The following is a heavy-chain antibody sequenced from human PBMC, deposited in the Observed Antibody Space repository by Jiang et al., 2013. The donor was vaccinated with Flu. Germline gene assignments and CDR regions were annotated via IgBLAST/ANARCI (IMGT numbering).Heavy chain of an antibody. V-gene: IGHV4-4*07. CDR3: AKDFSSWSRGDWFDP. CDR1: GGSISSHY. D-gene: IGHD6-13*01. Sequence: GLVKPSETLSLTCTVSGGSISSHYWSWIRQSADKGLEWIGRIYTSGTNNYNPSLESRVTLSIDTSKNQFSLKLTSVTAADTAVYYCAKDFSSWSRGDWFDPWGQGILVTVSA. CDR2: IYTSGTN. J-gene: IGHJ5*02.